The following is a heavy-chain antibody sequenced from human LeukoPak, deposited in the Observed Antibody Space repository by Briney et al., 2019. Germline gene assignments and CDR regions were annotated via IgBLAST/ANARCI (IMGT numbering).Heavy chain of an antibody. CDR1: GFTFSSYS. D-gene: IGHD7-27*01. J-gene: IGHJ4*02. V-gene: IGHV3-48*01. Sequence: SGRTLRLSCAVSGFTFSSYSMNWVRQAPGKGLEWVSFITSSSSTIYYADSVKGRFTMSRDNAKNSLYLQMNSLRAEDTAVDYCATTGDGLAIDYCGEGTLVTVSS. CDR3: ATTGDGLAIDY. CDR2: ITSSSSTI.